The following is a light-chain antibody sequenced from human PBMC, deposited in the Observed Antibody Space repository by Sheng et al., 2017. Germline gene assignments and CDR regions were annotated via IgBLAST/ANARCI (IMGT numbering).Light chain of an antibody. Sequence: NFVLTQPHSVSGSPGKTVTISCTRSSDTIGQKLCAVVPAAPGXFPHTVIYEGDQRPSGVPARFSGSIDYSSNSASLTISGLKTEDEADYFCQSXDSFSGVFGGGQADRP. CDR1: SDTIGQKL. CDR3: QSXDSFSGV. CDR2: EGD. V-gene: IGLV6-57*01. J-gene: IGLJ3*02.